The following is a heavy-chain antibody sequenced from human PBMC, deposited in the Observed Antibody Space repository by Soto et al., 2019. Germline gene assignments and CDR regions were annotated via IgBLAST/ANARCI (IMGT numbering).Heavy chain of an antibody. CDR2: IYYSGST. Sequence: EPMSLTSSVAGGYISSYYWSWIRQPPGKGLEWIGYIYYSGSTNYNPSLKSRVTISVDRSKNQFSLKLSSVTAADTAVYFCARVPSSWGQGTLVTVSS. V-gene: IGHV4-59*12. J-gene: IGHJ5*02. CDR3: ARVPSS. CDR1: GGYISSYY.